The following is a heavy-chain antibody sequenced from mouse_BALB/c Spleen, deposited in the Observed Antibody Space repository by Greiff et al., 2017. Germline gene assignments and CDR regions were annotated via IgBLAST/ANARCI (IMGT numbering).Heavy chain of an antibody. V-gene: IGHV3-2*02. CDR1: GYSITSDYA. J-gene: IGHJ2*01. CDR3: ARSPYYGSSSYYFDY. CDR2: ISYSGST. D-gene: IGHD1-1*01. Sequence: DVKLVESGPGLVKPSQSLSLTCTVTGYSITSDYAWNWIRQFPGNKLEWMGYISYSGSTSYNPSLKSRISITRDTSKNQFFLQLNSVTTEDTATYYCARSPYYGSSSYYFDYWGQGTTLTVSS.